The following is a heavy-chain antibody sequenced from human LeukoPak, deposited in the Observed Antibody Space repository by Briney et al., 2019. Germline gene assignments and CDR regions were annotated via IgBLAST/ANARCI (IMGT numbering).Heavy chain of an antibody. V-gene: IGHV4-34*01. CDR3: ARYRGYCSSTSCSGGFDY. CDR2: INHSGST. Sequence: SETLSLTCAVYGGSFSGYYWSWIRQPPGKGLEWIGEINHSGSTNYNPSLKSRVTISVDTSKNQFSLKLSSVTAADTAVYYCARYRGYCSSTSCSGGFDYWGQGTLVTVSS. D-gene: IGHD2-2*01. J-gene: IGHJ4*02. CDR1: GGSFSGYY.